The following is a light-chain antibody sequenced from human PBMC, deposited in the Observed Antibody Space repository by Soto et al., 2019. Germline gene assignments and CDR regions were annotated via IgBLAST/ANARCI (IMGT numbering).Light chain of an antibody. CDR3: QQYYSYPLT. CDR2: AAS. CDR1: QGISSY. J-gene: IGKJ4*01. V-gene: IGKV1-8*01. Sequence: AIRMTQSPSSLSASSGARVTITCRASQGISSYLAWYQQKPGKAPKLLIYAASTLQSGVPSRFSGSGSGTDFTLTISCLQSEDFATYYCQQYYSYPLTFGGGTKVDIK.